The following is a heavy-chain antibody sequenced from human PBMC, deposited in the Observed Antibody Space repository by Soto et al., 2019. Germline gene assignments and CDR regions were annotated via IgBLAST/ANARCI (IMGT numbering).Heavy chain of an antibody. D-gene: IGHD4-17*01. J-gene: IGHJ3*02. V-gene: IGHV4-59*01. CDR3: ARDSFDYGGNANAFDI. Sequence: PSETLSLTCTVSGGSISSYYWSWIRQPPGKGLEWIGYIYYSGSTNYNPSLKSRVTISVDTSKNQFSLKLSSVTAADTAVYYCARDSFDYGGNANAFDIWGPGTMVTVSS. CDR2: IYYSGST. CDR1: GGSISSYY.